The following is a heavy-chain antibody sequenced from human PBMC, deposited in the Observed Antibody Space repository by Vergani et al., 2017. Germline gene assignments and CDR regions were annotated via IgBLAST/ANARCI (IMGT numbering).Heavy chain of an antibody. J-gene: IGHJ5*02. CDR2: IDPSDSYT. D-gene: IGHD3-22*01. Sequence: EVQLVPSGAEVKKPGASLRISCKGSGYSFTSYWISWVRQLPGKGLEWMGRIDPSDSYTNYSPSFQGHVTISADKSIITAYLQWSSLKASDTDMYYCTLNQYYDSSGYYHWGQGTLVTVSS. V-gene: IGHV5-10-1*03. CDR3: TLNQYYDSSGYYH. CDR1: GYSFTSYW.